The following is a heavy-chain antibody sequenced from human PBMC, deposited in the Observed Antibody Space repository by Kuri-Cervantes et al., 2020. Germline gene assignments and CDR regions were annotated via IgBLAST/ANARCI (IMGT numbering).Heavy chain of an antibody. CDR3: ARDKVVVVVAATYYYYYGMDV. V-gene: IGHV3-30-3*01. D-gene: IGHD2-15*01. Sequence: GGSLRLSCAASGFTFSSYAMHWVRQAPGKGLEWVAVISYDGSNKYYADSVKGRFTISRDNSKNTPYLQMNSLRAEDTAVYYCARDKVVVVVAATYYYYYGMDVWGQGTTVTVSS. J-gene: IGHJ6*02. CDR2: ISYDGSNK. CDR1: GFTFSSYA.